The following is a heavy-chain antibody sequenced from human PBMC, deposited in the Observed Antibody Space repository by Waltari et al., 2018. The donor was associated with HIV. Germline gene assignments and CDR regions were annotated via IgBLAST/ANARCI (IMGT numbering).Heavy chain of an antibody. Sequence: QVQLQESGPGLVKPSGTLSLTCAVSGGSINDNRWWGWVRQPPGKGLEWIGEIFYSGSTNFNPSLKSRVTISVDKSKNQFSLNLSSVTAADTAMYYCAREPGGYYNSWGQGTLVTVSS. CDR2: IFYSGST. CDR1: GGSINDNRW. D-gene: IGHD3-22*01. J-gene: IGHJ4*02. V-gene: IGHV4-4*02. CDR3: AREPGGYYNS.